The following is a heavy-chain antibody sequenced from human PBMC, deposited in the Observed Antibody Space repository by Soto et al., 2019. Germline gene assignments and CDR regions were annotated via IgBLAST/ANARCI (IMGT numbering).Heavy chain of an antibody. D-gene: IGHD7-27*01. CDR3: GKDLTGEFDY. CDR1: GFTFRNYW. J-gene: IGHJ4*02. CDR2: TNEEGSRI. Sequence: EVQLVESGGGLVQPGGSLRLSCAASGFTFRNYWMHWVRQVPGRGLVWVSRTNEEGSRIDYADSVRGRFIISRDNARNTLYLQMNSLRAEDTAVYYCGKDLTGEFDYWGQGTRVTVSS. V-gene: IGHV3-74*01.